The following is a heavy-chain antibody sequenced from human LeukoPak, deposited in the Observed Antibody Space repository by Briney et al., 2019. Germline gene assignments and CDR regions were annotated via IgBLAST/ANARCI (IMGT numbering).Heavy chain of an antibody. V-gene: IGHV4-4*07. Sequence: ASDTLSLTRTLSCRSISSQYGSWIRQPAGKGREWIGSIYTSGSTNYKPSLKSRVTMSVDTSKNQFSLKLSSVTAADTAVYYCAKKEGVVAPFDYWGQGTLVTVSS. CDR3: AKKEGVVAPFDY. CDR1: CRSISSQY. CDR2: IYTSGST. J-gene: IGHJ4*02. D-gene: IGHD3-22*01.